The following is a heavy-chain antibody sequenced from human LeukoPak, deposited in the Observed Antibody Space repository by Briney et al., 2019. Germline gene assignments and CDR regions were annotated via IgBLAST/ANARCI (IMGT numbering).Heavy chain of an antibody. CDR2: ISVYNGNP. CDR1: GYTFSSYG. V-gene: IGHV1-18*01. CDR3: ARDQYDYVWGSHRPYFDY. D-gene: IGHD3-16*02. J-gene: IGHJ4*02. Sequence: ASVKVSYKASGYTFSSYGISWVRQAPGQGLEWMGWISVYNGNPNYAQKFQGRVTMTTDTSTSTAYMELRSLRSDDTAVYYCARDQYDYVWGSHRPYFDYWGQGTLVTVSS.